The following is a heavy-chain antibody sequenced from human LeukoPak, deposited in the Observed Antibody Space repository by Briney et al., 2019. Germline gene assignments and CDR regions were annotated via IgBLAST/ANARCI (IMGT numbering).Heavy chain of an antibody. CDR3: AKYDLRLTGGSGSHPY. Sequence: GGSLRLSCAASGFTFSSSGMSWVRQAPGKGLEWVSTISDSTSSTYYADSVKGRFTISRDNSKNTLDLQMNSLRAEDTAVYFCAKYDLRLTGGSGSHPYWGQGTLVTVSS. CDR2: ISDSTSST. CDR1: GFTFSSSG. D-gene: IGHD3-10*01. J-gene: IGHJ4*01. V-gene: IGHV3-23*01.